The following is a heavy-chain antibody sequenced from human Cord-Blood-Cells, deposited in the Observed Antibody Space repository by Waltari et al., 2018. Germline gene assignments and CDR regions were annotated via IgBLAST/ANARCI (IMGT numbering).Heavy chain of an antibody. V-gene: IGHV4-39*01. J-gene: IGHJ5*02. CDR1: GGSISSSSYY. CDR3: ASGLGYCSSTSCYTGNWFDP. CDR2: IYYSGST. D-gene: IGHD2-2*02. Sequence: QLQLQESGPGLVKPSETLSLTCTVSGGSISSSSYYWGWIRQPPGKGLEWIGSIYYSGSTYYNPSLKSRVTISVDTSKNQFSRKLSSVTAADTAVYYCASGLGYCSSTSCYTGNWFDPWGQGTLVTVSS.